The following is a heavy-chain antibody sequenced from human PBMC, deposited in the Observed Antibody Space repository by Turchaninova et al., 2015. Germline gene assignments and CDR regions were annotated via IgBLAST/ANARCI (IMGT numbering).Heavy chain of an antibody. D-gene: IGHD6-13*01. CDR3: ARGRGSWSVDV. CDR1: GGSFSGYY. J-gene: IGHJ3*01. CDR2: IKTSGSS. Sequence: QVHLQQWGAGLLKPSETLSLTCAVYGGSFSGYYWPWIRQPPGKGLEWIGEIKTSGSSSSNLSAKTRVTIAVDTSTSQFSLRLSSVTAADTALYYCARGRGSWSVDVWGQGTMVTVSS. V-gene: IGHV4-34*01.